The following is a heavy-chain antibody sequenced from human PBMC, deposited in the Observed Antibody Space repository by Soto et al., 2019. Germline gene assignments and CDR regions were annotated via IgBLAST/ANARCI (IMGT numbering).Heavy chain of an antibody. V-gene: IGHV4-34*01. Sequence: SETLSLTSDGYGGSFSGYYWIWFRQPPGTGLEWIGEINHSGSTNYNPSLKSRVTISVDTSKNQFSLKLTSVTAADTAVYFCARGFQGVYFDFWGQGTLVT. D-gene: IGHD3-10*01. CDR1: GGSFSGYY. CDR3: ARGFQGVYFDF. CDR2: INHSGST. J-gene: IGHJ4*02.